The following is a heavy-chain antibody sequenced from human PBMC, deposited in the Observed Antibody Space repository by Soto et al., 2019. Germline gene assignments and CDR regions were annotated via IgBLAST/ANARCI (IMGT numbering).Heavy chain of an antibody. V-gene: IGHV1-18*01. CDR1: GYTFTSYG. Sequence: QVQLVQSGAEVKKPGASVKVSCKASGYTFTSYGISWVRQAPGQGLEWMGWISAYNGNTNYAQKLQGRVTMTTDTPTNPAYMGVRSLRSDYTPVSSVARFGTMTDWGQGTLSTVSS. D-gene: IGHD4-17*01. CDR3: ARFGTMTD. CDR2: ISAYNGNT. J-gene: IGHJ4*02.